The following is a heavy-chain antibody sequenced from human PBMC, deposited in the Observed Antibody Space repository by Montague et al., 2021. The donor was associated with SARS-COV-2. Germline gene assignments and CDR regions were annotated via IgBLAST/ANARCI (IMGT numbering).Heavy chain of an antibody. J-gene: IGHJ6*02. V-gene: IGHV4-30-2*06. Sequence: TLSLTCVVSGGSVSGGDYSWSWIRQSQGKGLEWIGYIYQSGSAYSNPSLKSRVTISIDTSNNQFSLNLRSVTAADTGLYYCAPGARMYVMDFWGQGTTVTVSS. CDR3: APGARMYVMDF. CDR2: IYQSGSA. CDR1: GGSVSGGDYS. D-gene: IGHD2-8*01.